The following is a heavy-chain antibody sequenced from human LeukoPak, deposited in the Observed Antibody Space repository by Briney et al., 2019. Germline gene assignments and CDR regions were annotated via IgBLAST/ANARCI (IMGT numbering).Heavy chain of an antibody. J-gene: IGHJ3*01. CDR3: ARDYRMTTVPTGAFDF. CDR2: IRSKGGRT. V-gene: IGHV3-64*01. Sequence: GGCLRLSCAASELTFTRYAMHWVSHGPGEGLEYVSGIRSKGGRTYYVNSVKGRFTISRDSSKNTLYLQMDRLRAEEMGVYYCARDYRMTTVPTGAFDFWGQGTMVTVSS. D-gene: IGHD4-17*01. CDR1: ELTFTRYA.